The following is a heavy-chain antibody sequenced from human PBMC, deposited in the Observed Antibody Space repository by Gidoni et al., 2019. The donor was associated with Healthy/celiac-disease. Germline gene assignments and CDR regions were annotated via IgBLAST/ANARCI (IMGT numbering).Heavy chain of an antibody. J-gene: IGHJ5*02. D-gene: IGHD4-17*01. Sequence: QVQLQESGPGLVKPSETLSLTCPVPGGSISSYYWSWIRQPAGKGLKWIGRIYTSGSTNYNPSLKSRVTMSVDTSKNQFSLKLSSVTAADTAVYYCARLGDQTWFDPWGQGTLVTVSS. CDR3: ARLGDQTWFDP. CDR1: GGSISSYY. V-gene: IGHV4-4*07. CDR2: IYTSGST.